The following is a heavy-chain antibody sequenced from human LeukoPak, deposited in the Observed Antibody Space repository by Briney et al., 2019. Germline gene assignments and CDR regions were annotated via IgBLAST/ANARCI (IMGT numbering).Heavy chain of an antibody. CDR3: AIGYYYDSSGYYLANY. Sequence: GASVKVSCKASGYTFTSYGISWVRQAPGQGLEWMGWISAYNGNTNYAQKLQGRVTMTTDTSTSTAYMELRSLRSDDTAVYYCAIGYYYDSSGYYLANYWGQGTLVTVSS. CDR1: GYTFTSYG. CDR2: ISAYNGNT. J-gene: IGHJ4*02. D-gene: IGHD3-22*01. V-gene: IGHV1-18*01.